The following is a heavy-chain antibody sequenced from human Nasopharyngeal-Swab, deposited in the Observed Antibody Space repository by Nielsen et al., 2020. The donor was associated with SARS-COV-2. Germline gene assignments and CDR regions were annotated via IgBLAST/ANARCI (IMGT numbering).Heavy chain of an antibody. CDR1: GFPFSSYG. J-gene: IGHJ4*02. D-gene: IGHD5-18*01. CDR2: ISNDGSDK. V-gene: IGHV3-30*03. CDR3: AFSTTAIVTPSGC. Sequence: SLKISCAASGFPFSSYGMHWVRQAPGKGLEWEAFISNDGSDKYYADSVKGRFTISRDNSKNTLYLQMNSLRAEDTAVYYCAFSTTAIVTPSGCWGQGTLVTVSS.